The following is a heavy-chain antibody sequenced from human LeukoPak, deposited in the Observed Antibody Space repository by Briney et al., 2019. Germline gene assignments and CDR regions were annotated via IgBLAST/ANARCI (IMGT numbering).Heavy chain of an antibody. CDR1: GFTFSSFW. J-gene: IGHJ4*02. CDR2: IQPDGTEK. Sequence: GGSLRLSCAASGFTFSSFWMTWVRQAPGKGLEWVANIQPDGTEKNYVESVKGRFTISRDNSKNTLYLQMNSLRAEDTAVYYCARDLKLFDYWGQGTLVTVSS. CDR3: ARDLKLFDY. V-gene: IGHV3-7*01.